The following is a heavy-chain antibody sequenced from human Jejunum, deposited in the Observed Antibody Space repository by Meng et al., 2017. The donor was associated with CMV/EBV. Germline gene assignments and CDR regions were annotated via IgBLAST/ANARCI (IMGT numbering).Heavy chain of an antibody. D-gene: IGHD1-26*01. V-gene: IGHV4-61*01. J-gene: IGHJ4*02. CDR2: IYYSGGA. CDR1: VGSVSSGSYY. CDR3: ARVSVGASYYFDY. Sequence: SVGSVSSGSYYWSWIRQPAGKGLEWIGYIYYSGGANYNPSLKSRVTISIDTSKNQFSLKLSSVTAADTAVYYCARVSVGASYYFDYWGPGTLVTVSS.